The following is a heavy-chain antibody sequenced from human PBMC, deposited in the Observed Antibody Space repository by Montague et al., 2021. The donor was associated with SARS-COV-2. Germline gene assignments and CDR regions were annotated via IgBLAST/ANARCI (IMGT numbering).Heavy chain of an antibody. CDR1: GFTFSSYS. J-gene: IGHJ4*02. CDR2: ISSSSSYI. Sequence: SLRLSCAASGFTFSSYSMNWVRQAPGKGLEWVSSISSSSSYIYYADSVKGRFTISRDNAKNSLYLQMNSLRVEDTAVYYCARDAHYDILTGYFGYWGQGTLVTVSS. CDR3: ARDAHYDILTGYFGY. D-gene: IGHD3-9*01. V-gene: IGHV3-21*01.